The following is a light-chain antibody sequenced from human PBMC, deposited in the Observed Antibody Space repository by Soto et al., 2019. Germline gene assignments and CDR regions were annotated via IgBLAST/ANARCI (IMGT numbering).Light chain of an antibody. J-gene: IGKJ1*01. Sequence: DIQMTQSPSTIYVSVVDRVTITCRASLSISVWLAWYQQKAGKAPNLPIYKASRLESGVPSRFSGSGSETEFTLTISGLQPGDSATYYCQQYNSYSPTFGQGTKVDIK. V-gene: IGKV1-5*03. CDR1: LSISVW. CDR2: KAS. CDR3: QQYNSYSPT.